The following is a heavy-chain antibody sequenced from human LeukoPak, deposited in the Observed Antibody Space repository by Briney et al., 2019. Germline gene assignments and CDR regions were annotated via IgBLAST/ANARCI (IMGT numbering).Heavy chain of an antibody. CDR2: MNPSNGNT. D-gene: IGHD2-21*02. CDR3: TRDLGGDLPWFHP. J-gene: IGHJ5*02. V-gene: IGHV1-2*06. CDR1: GYFFTGFY. Sequence: ASVKVSCKASGYFFTGFYIHWVRQAPGQGLEWMGRMNPSNGNTDFAQNFQGRVTMTRDTSITTAYMELSSLTSDDTAVYHRTRDLGGDLPWFHPWGQGTLVTVSS.